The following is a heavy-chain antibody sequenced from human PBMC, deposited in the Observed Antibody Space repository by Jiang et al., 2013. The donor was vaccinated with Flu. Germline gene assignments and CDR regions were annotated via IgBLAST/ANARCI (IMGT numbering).Heavy chain of an antibody. CDR1: GGSISSYY. CDR3: ARLSNVGYCSGVSCYLWA. D-gene: IGHD2-15*01. CDR2: IYYSGST. V-gene: IGHV4-59*01. Sequence: GSGLVKPSETLSLTCTVSGGSISSYYWSWIRQPPGKGLEWIGYIYYSGSTKYNPSLKSRVTISVDTSKNHFSLKLSSVTAADTAVYYCARLSNVGYCSGVSCYLWAWGQGTLVTVSS. J-gene: IGHJ5*02.